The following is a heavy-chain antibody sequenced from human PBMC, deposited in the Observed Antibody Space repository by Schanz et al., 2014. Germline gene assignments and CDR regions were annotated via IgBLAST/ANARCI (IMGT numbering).Heavy chain of an antibody. D-gene: IGHD5-18*01. CDR2: ISGTGGDDT. CDR3: VRVSFADPRLYRGMDRDIDY. V-gene: IGHV3-23*01. CDR1: GFSFGTYA. J-gene: IGHJ4*02. Sequence: EVHLLESGGGLVQPGGSLRLSCAASGFSFGTYAMSWVRQAPGKGLLWVSSISGTGGDDTYYADSLKGRLTISRDDAKKSMYLQMNNLRAEDTAVYYCVRVSFADPRLYRGMDRDIDYWGQGTLVTVSS.